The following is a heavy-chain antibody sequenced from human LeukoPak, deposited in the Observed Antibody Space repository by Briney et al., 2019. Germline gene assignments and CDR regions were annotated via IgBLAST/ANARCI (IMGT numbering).Heavy chain of an antibody. Sequence: SQTLSLTCAVSGGSISSGGYSWSWIRQPPGKGLEWIGYIYTSGSTNYNPSLKSRVTISVDTSKNQFSLKLSSVTAADTAVYYCARHLHDSSGYYYLIWDYWGQGTLVTVSS. V-gene: IGHV4-61*09. CDR1: GGSISSGGYS. CDR2: IYTSGST. D-gene: IGHD3-22*01. CDR3: ARHLHDSSGYYYLIWDY. J-gene: IGHJ4*02.